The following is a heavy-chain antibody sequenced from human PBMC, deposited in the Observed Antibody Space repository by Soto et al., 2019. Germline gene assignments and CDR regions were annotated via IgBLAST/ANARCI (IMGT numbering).Heavy chain of an antibody. D-gene: IGHD4-17*01. Sequence: QVQLVESGGGVVQPGRSLRLSCAASGFTFSSYGMHWVRQAPGKGLEWVAVIWYDGSNKYYADSVKGRFTISRDNSKKPLYQQMNGLRDEGTGVYYCARGGGRYGDCVQDDIWGPGPMVTVSS. CDR1: GFTFSSYG. J-gene: IGHJ3*02. CDR3: ARGGGRYGDCVQDDI. CDR2: IWYDGSNK. V-gene: IGHV3-33*01.